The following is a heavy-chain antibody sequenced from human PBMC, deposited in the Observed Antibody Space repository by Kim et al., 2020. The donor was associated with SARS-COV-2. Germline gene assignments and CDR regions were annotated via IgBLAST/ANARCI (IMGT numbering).Heavy chain of an antibody. V-gene: IGHV3-11*01. D-gene: IGHD5-12*01. Sequence: YYADSVRGRFTISRGNAKNSLYLQMNSLRAADTAVYYCARIYDGGDYWGQGTLVTVSS. CDR3: ARIYDGGDY. J-gene: IGHJ4*02.